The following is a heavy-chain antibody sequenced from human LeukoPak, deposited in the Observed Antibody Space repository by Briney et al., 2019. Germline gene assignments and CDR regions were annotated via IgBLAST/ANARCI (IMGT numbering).Heavy chain of an antibody. CDR2: IYYSGST. CDR1: GGSISSYY. Sequence: SETLSLTCTVSGGSISSYYWSWLRQPPGKGLEWIGYIYYSGSTNYNPSLKSRVTISVDTSKNQFSLKLSSVTAADTAVYYCARETRIAAAGTRYYYGMDVWGQGTTVTVSS. J-gene: IGHJ6*02. CDR3: ARETRIAAAGTRYYYGMDV. D-gene: IGHD6-13*01. V-gene: IGHV4-59*01.